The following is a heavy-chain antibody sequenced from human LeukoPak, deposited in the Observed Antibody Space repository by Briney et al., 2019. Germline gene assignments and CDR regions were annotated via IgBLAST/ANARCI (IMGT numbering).Heavy chain of an antibody. V-gene: IGHV4-59*01. CDR1: GGSISSYY. CDR3: ARGGYPRHYMDV. D-gene: IGHD5-12*01. J-gene: IGHJ6*03. Sequence: SETLSLTCTVSGGSISSYYWIWIRQPPGKGLVWIGYIYYSGSTNNNPSLKSRVTISVDTSKNQFSLKLSSVTAADTAVYYCARGGYPRHYMDVWGKGTTVTVSS. CDR2: IYYSGST.